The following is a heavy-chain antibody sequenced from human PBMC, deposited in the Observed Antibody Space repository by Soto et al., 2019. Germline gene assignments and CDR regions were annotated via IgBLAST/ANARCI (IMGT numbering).Heavy chain of an antibody. D-gene: IGHD6-13*01. CDR3: ARDPPQQPLYGMDV. CDR1: GFIFSIYD. V-gene: IGHV3-23*01. CDR2: ISSSGDHT. Sequence: PGGSLRLSCAASGFIFSIYDMSWVRQAPGKGLDWVSTISSSGDHTYYADSVKGRFTISRDNSKNTLYLQMNSLRAEDTAVYYCARDPPQQPLYGMDVWGQGTTVTVSS. J-gene: IGHJ6*02.